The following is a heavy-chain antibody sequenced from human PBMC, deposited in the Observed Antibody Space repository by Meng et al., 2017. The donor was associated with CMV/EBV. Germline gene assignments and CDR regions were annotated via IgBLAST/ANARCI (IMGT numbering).Heavy chain of an antibody. CDR1: GGSISSGDYY. Sequence: QVQLQESGPGLVKPSQTLSLTCTVSGGSISSGDYYWSWIRQPPGKGLEWIGYIYYSGSTYYNPSLKSRVTISVDTSKNQFSLKLSSVTAADTAVYYCARGFTGVLLWFGESLGWFDPWGQGTLVTVS. J-gene: IGHJ5*02. CDR2: IYYSGST. CDR3: ARGFTGVLLWFGESLGWFDP. V-gene: IGHV4-30-4*08. D-gene: IGHD3-10*01.